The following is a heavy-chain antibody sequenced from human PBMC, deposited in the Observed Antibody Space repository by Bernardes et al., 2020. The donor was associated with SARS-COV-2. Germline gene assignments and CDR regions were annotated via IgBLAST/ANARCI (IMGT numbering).Heavy chain of an antibody. CDR1: GYTFSTYG. Sequence: AQLEVGCKASGYTFSTYGMSWVRQAPGQGLEWIGWISAYNGDTKFAQRLQGRVTMSTDTSTSTAYMELRSLRSDDTAVYYCARHGEGDVVVPVNIFSGMDVWGQGTTVTVSS. CDR3: ARHGEGDVVVPVNIFSGMDV. V-gene: IGHV1-18*01. CDR2: ISAYNGDT. D-gene: IGHD2-2*01. J-gene: IGHJ6*02.